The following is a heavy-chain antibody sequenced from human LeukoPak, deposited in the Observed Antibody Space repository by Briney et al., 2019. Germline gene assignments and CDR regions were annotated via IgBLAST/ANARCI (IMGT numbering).Heavy chain of an antibody. CDR3: ATGVGMSSGSYPFDY. D-gene: IGHD3-22*01. J-gene: IGHJ4*02. Sequence: ASVKVSCKASGYTFTSYDMNWVRQATGQGLEWMGWLNPDRGDTGYAQRIQGRVTITRNTSTSTAYMELSRLRAEDTAVYFCATGVGMSSGSYPFDYGAQGNLVTVSS. V-gene: IGHV1-8*03. CDR2: LNPDRGDT. CDR1: GYTFTSYD.